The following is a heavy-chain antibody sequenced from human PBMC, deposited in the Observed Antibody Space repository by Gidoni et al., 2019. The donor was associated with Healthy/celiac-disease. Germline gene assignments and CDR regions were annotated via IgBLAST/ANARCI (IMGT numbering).Heavy chain of an antibody. CDR2: IRSKPYGGTT. J-gene: IGHJ6*03. CDR1: GFTFGDYA. CDR3: TRATVVVYYYYYYMDV. D-gene: IGHD4-17*01. Sequence: EVQLVASGGGLVKPGRSLRLSCTASGFTFGDYAMGWFRQAPGKGLEWVAFIRSKPYGGTTEYAASVKGRFTISRDDSKRIAYLQMNSLKTEDTAVYYCTRATVVVYYYYYYMDVWGKGTTVTVSS. V-gene: IGHV3-49*05.